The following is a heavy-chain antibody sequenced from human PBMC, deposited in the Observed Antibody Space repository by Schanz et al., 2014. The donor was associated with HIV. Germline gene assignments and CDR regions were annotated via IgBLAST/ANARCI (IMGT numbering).Heavy chain of an antibody. CDR1: GFTFNTYG. J-gene: IGHJ4*02. CDR2: TPNEGVNV. CDR3: AKGTIFHGDCLDY. V-gene: IGHV3-30*18. Sequence: QVQLVESGGGVVQPGRSLRLTCAASGFTFNTYGMHXXXXPPSKRRGGAAETPNEGVNVYYADSVKGRFTFSRDNSKNTLYLQMYSLRGEDTAVYYCAKGTIFHGDCLDYWGQGTLVTVSS. D-gene: IGHD4-17*01.